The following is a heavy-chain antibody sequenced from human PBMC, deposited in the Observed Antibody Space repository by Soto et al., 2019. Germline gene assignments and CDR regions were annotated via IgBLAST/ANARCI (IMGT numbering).Heavy chain of an antibody. J-gene: IGHJ4*02. CDR2: IAYSGDT. CDR3: ARAPVGLDTISYFDY. D-gene: IGHD3-3*01. V-gene: IGHV4-31*11. Sequence: PSETLSLTCAVSGGSIISADSYWFWIRKHPGKGLEWIGYIAYSGDTYYNPSLRSRVTISADTSENKFSLTLKSVTAADTAVYFCARAPVGLDTISYFDYWGQGKLVTVSS. CDR1: GGSIISADSY.